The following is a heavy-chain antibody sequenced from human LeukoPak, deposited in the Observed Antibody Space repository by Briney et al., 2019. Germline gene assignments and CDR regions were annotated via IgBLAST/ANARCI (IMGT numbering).Heavy chain of an antibody. J-gene: IGHJ4*02. Sequence: GGSLRLSCAASGFTFSNAWMSWVRQAPGKGLEWVGRIKSKTDGGTTDYTAPVKGGFTISRDDSRNTLYLQMNSLQTEDTAVYYCTTFGYNAYFDYWGQGTLVTVSS. V-gene: IGHV3-15*01. D-gene: IGHD5-24*01. CDR3: TTFGYNAYFDY. CDR1: GFTFSNAW. CDR2: IKSKTDGGTT.